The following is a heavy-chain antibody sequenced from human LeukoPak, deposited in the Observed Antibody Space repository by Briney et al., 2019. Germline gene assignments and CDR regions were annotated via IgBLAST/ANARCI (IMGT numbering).Heavy chain of an antibody. J-gene: IGHJ4*02. Sequence: ASVKVSCKASGYTFTSYGISWVRQATGQGLEWMGWMNPNSGNTGYAQKFQGRVTMTRNTSISTAYMELSSLRSEDTAVYYCARAGGYCGRISCPYYFDYWGQGSLVAVPS. V-gene: IGHV1-8*02. CDR2: MNPNSGNT. D-gene: IGHD2-15*01. CDR3: ARAGGYCGRISCPYYFDY. CDR1: GYTFTSYG.